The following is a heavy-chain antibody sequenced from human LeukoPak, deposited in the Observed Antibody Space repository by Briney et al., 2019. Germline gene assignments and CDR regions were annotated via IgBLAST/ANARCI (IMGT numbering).Heavy chain of an antibody. CDR1: GFTVSSNY. CDR2: IFTGGST. Sequence: GGSLRLSCAASGFTVSSNYMSWVRQAPGKGLEWVSAIFTGGSTYYADSVKGRFTISRDNSKNTLYLQMSTLRADDTAVYYCARVVAGTHFDYWGQGTLVTVSS. V-gene: IGHV3-53*01. D-gene: IGHD6-19*01. J-gene: IGHJ4*02. CDR3: ARVVAGTHFDY.